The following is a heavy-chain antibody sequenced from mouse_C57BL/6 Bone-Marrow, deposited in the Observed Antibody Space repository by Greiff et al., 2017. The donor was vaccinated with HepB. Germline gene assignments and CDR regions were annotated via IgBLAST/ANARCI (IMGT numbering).Heavy chain of an antibody. CDR2: IHPNSGST. CDR3: ASPAYYSTYYFDY. D-gene: IGHD2-5*01. CDR1: GYTFTSYW. V-gene: IGHV1-64*01. Sequence: QVQLQQPGAELVKPGASVKLSCKASGYTFTSYWMHWVKQRPGQGLEWIGMIHPNSGSTNYNEKFKSKATLTVDKSSSTAYMQLRSLTSEDSSVYYCASPAYYSTYYFDYWGKGATLTVAS. J-gene: IGHJ2*01.